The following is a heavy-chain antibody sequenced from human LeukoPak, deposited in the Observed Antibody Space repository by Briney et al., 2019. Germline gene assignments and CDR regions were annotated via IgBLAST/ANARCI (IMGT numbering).Heavy chain of an antibody. J-gene: IGHJ4*02. CDR2: INYSGST. V-gene: IGHV4-59*01. CDR3: ARENPSGYYNRPIDY. D-gene: IGHD3-22*01. CDR1: GGSISNYY. Sequence: SETLSLTCTVSGGSISNYYWSWIRQPPGKGLEWIGYINYSGSTNYNPSLKSRVTMSVDTSKNQFSLKLSSVTAADTAIYYCARENPSGYYNRPIDYWGQGTLVTVSS.